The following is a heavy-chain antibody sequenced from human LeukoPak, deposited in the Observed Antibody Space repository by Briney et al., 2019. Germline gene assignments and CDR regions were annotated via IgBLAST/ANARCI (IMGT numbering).Heavy chain of an antibody. Sequence: GASVKVSCKASGYTFTSYDINWVRQATGQGLEWMGWMNPNSGNTGYAQKFQGRVTITRNTSISTAYMELSSLRSEDTAVYYCASIAASGYYFDYWGQGTLVTVSS. CDR1: GYTFTSYD. J-gene: IGHJ4*02. D-gene: IGHD6-13*01. V-gene: IGHV1-8*03. CDR2: MNPNSGNT. CDR3: ASIAASGYYFDY.